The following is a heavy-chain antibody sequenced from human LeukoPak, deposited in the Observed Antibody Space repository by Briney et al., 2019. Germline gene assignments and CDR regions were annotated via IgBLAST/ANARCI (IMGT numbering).Heavy chain of an antibody. CDR2: ICSSGSA. D-gene: IGHD4-17*01. J-gene: IGHJ6*03. Sequence: SQTLSLTCTVSGGSISSGVYCWSWIRQRPGEGLQWIGYICSSGSAYYNPSLKSRVTISVDTSKNQFSLKLSSVTAADTAVYYCARVRTTAYYYYMDVWGKGTTVTVSS. CDR1: GGSISSGVYC. V-gene: IGHV4-30-4*08. CDR3: ARVRTTAYYYYMDV.